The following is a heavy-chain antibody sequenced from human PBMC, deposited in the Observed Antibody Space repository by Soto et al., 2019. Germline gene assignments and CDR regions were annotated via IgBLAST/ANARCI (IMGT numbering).Heavy chain of an antibody. D-gene: IGHD3-3*01. CDR1: GGSVNGYY. CDR2: INNTGGT. V-gene: IGHV4-34*01. CDR3: ATRITVFGLLIPPFDP. Sequence: SETLSLTCAVYGGSVNGYYCNWIRQPPEKGLEWIGEINNTGGTHYNPSLKSRVTMSVDTSKNQFSLRLSSVTAADKDIYYCATRITVFGLLIPPFDPWGQGTQVTVSS. J-gene: IGHJ5*02.